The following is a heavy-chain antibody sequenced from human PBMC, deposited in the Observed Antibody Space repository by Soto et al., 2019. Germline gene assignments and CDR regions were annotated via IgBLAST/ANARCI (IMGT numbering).Heavy chain of an antibody. D-gene: IGHD6-13*01. CDR3: ARDFSSSWYNYYYGMDV. Sequence: QVQLVESGGGVVQPGRSLRLSCAASGFTFSSYGMHWVRQAPGKGLERVAVIWYDGSNKYYADSVKGRFTISRDNSKNTLYLQMNSLRAEDTAVYYCARDFSSSWYNYYYGMDVWGQGTTVTVSS. CDR2: IWYDGSNK. CDR1: GFTFSSYG. J-gene: IGHJ6*02. V-gene: IGHV3-33*01.